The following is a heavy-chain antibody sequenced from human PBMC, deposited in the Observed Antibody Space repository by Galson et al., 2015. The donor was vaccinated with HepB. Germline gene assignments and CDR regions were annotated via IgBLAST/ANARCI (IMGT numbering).Heavy chain of an antibody. Sequence: SLRLSCAASGFTFSSYGMHWVRQAPGKGLEWVAVIWYDGSNNYYADSVKGRFTISRDNSQNTLYLQMNSLRAEDTAVYYCASSSLWRGELDAFDIWGTATMVTVSS. CDR2: IWYDGSNN. CDR3: ASSSLWRGELDAFDI. J-gene: IGHJ3*02. D-gene: IGHD2-15*01. V-gene: IGHV3-33*01. CDR1: GFTFSSYG.